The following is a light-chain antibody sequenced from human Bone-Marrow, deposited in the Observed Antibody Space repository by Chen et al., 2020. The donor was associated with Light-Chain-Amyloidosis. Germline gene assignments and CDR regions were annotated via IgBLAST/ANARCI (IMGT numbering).Light chain of an antibody. Sequence: SYELTQPPSVSVSPGQTARITCSGDDLPTKYAYWYQQKPGQAPVMVIHGDNERPSGISERFSGSSAGTTATLTISGVQAEDEDDYHCQSADSSGTYEGMFGGGTKLTVL. CDR1: DLPTKY. J-gene: IGLJ3*02. V-gene: IGLV3-25*03. CDR3: QSADSSGTYEGM. CDR2: GDN.